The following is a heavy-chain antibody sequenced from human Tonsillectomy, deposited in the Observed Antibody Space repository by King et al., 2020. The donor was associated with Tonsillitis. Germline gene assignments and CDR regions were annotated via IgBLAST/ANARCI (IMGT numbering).Heavy chain of an antibody. CDR1: GGSFSGYY. CDR2: INHSGST. D-gene: IGHD3-22*01. V-gene: IGHV4-34*01. J-gene: IGHJ5*02. Sequence: VQLQQWGAGLLKPSETLSLTCAVYGGSFSGYYWSWIRQPPGKGLEWIGEINHSGSTNYNPSLKSRVTISVDTSKNQFSLKLSSVTAADTAVYYCATTTTDDSSGLPTENWFDPWGQGTLVTVSS. CDR3: ATTTTDDSSGLPTENWFDP.